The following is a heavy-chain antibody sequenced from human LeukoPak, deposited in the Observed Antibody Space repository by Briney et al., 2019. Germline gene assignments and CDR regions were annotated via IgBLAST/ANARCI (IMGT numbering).Heavy chain of an antibody. CDR3: ARDTSDSSGYSYFNY. J-gene: IGHJ4*02. CDR1: GDSISSGTYY. V-gene: IGHV4-31*03. CDR2: IYYSGSA. D-gene: IGHD3-22*01. Sequence: SQTLSLTCTVSGDSISSGTYYWSWIRQHPGRGLEWIGYIYYSGSAYYNPSLKSRVTISIDTSKNQFSLRLRSVTAADTAVYYCARDTSDSSGYSYFNYWGQGTLVTVSS.